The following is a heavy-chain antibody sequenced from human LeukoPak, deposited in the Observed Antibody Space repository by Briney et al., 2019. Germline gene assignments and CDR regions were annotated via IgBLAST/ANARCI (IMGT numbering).Heavy chain of an antibody. CDR1: GFTFSTCA. J-gene: IGHJ4*02. Sequence: GGSLRLSCAASGFTFSTCALSWIRQPPGKGLEWISGISGDGDSTHYADSVKGRFTISRDNSKNTLYLQLDSLRAEDTAVYYCAKSFSYSRGFFDYWGQGTLVTVSS. V-gene: IGHV3-23*01. CDR2: ISGDGDST. D-gene: IGHD6-19*01. CDR3: AKSFSYSRGFFDY.